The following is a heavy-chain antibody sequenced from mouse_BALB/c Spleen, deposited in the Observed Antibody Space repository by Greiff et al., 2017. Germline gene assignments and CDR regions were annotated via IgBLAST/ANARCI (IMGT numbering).Heavy chain of an antibody. V-gene: IGHV2-2*02. CDR2: IWSGGST. CDR3: ARNGLIYYKGVDY. Sequence: VQRVESGPGLVQPSQSLSITCTVSGFSLTSYGVHWVRQSPGKGLEWLGVIWSGGSTDYNAAFISRLSISKDNSKSQVFFKMNSLQANDTAIYYCARNGLIYYKGVDYWGQGTSVTVSS. CDR1: GFSLTSYG. J-gene: IGHJ4*01. D-gene: IGHD2-1*01.